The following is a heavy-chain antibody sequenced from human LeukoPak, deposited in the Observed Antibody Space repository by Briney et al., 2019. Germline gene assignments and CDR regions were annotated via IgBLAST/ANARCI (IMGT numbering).Heavy chain of an antibody. CDR1: GFTFSSYA. J-gene: IGHJ4*02. D-gene: IGHD2-2*01. CDR2: ISGSGGST. Sequence: PGGSLRLSCAASGFTFSSYAMSWVRQAPGKGLEWVSAISGSGGSTYYADSVKGRFTISRDNSKNTLYLQMNSLRAEDTAGYYCAKDGRIVVVPAATFDYWGQGTLVTVSS. CDR3: AKDGRIVVVPAATFDY. V-gene: IGHV3-23*01.